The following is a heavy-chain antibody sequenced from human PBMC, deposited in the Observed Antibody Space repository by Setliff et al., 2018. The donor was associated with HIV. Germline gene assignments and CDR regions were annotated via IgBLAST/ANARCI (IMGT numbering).Heavy chain of an antibody. CDR2: MNPNSGNT. D-gene: IGHD3-3*01. Sequence: GASVKVSCTASGYTFTSYDINWVRQATGQGLEWMGWMNPNSGNTGYAQKFQGRVTMARNTSISTAYMELSSLRSEDTAVYYCARREGEKYNFWSGSYYFDYWGQGTLVTVSS. J-gene: IGHJ4*02. V-gene: IGHV1-8*02. CDR1: GYTFTSYD. CDR3: ARREGEKYNFWSGSYYFDY.